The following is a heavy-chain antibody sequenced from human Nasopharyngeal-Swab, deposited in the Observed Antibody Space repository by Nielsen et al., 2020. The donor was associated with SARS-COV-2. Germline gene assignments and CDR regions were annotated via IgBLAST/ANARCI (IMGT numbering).Heavy chain of an antibody. CDR2: IHVDGSST. Sequence: GESLKISCTASGFTFSSYWMHWVRQAPGKGLVWVSRIHVDGSSTSYGDSVKGRFTISRDNSKNTLYLQMNSLRAEDTAVYYCASYAVISSGFVAGLDYWGQGTLVTVSS. CDR1: GFTFSSYW. D-gene: IGHD6-19*01. CDR3: ASYAVISSGFVAGLDY. V-gene: IGHV3-74*01. J-gene: IGHJ4*02.